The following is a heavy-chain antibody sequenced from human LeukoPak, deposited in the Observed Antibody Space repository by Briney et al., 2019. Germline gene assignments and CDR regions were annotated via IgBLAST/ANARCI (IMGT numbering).Heavy chain of an antibody. CDR2: INPNSGGT. J-gene: IGHJ4*02. Sequence: ASVKVSCKTSGYTFTNYGINWVRQATGQGLEWMGWINPNSGGTNYAQKFQGRVTMTRDTSISTAYMELSRLRSDDTAVYYCARLRGYSYHDPIDYWGQGTLVTVSS. CDR1: GYTFTNYG. D-gene: IGHD5-18*01. V-gene: IGHV1-2*02. CDR3: ARLRGYSYHDPIDY.